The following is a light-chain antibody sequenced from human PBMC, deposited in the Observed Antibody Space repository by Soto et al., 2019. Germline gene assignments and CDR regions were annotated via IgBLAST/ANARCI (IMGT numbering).Light chain of an antibody. J-gene: IGKJ4*01. CDR2: KAS. V-gene: IGKV1-5*03. CDR3: QQYDSYPLT. Sequence: DIQMTQSPSTLSTSVGDRVTITCRASQSIRSWLAWYQQKPGNAPKPLICKASGLESGVPSRFSGSGSGTDFTLTISSLQPDDFATYYCQQYDSYPLTFGGGTKVEI. CDR1: QSIRSW.